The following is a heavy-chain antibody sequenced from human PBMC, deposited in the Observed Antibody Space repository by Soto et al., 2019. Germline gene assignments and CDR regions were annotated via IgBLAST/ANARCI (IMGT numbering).Heavy chain of an antibody. CDR1: GGSISSGGYY. CDR3: ARGRTYGDYRYYYYGMDV. V-gene: IGHV4-31*03. D-gene: IGHD4-17*01. J-gene: IGHJ6*02. Sequence: SETLSLTCTVSGGSISSGGYYWSWIRQHPGKGLEWIGYIYYSGSTYYNPSLKSRVTISVDTSKNQFSLKLSSVTAADTAVYYCARGRTYGDYRYYYYGMDVWGQGTTVTVSS. CDR2: IYYSGST.